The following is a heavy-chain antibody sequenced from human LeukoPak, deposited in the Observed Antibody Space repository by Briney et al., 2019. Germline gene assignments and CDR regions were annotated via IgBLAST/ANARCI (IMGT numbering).Heavy chain of an antibody. Sequence: SETLSLTCTVSGGSISSYYWSWIRQPPGKGLEWIGYIYYSGSTNYNPSLKSRVTISVDTSKNQFSLKLNSVTAADTAVYYCARLRSEGSGRSIIDYWGQGALVTVSS. CDR2: IYYSGST. V-gene: IGHV4-59*08. D-gene: IGHD3-10*01. J-gene: IGHJ4*02. CDR1: GGSISSYY. CDR3: ARLRSEGSGRSIIDY.